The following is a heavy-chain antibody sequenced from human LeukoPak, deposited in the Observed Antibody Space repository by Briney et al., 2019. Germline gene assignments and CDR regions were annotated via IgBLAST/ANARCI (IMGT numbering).Heavy chain of an antibody. CDR3: ARDPRSMIVVVIPYFDY. Sequence: GGSLRLSCAASGFTFSSYSMSWVRQAPGKGLEWVSYISSGSSTIYYADSVKGRFTISRDNARNSLYLQMNSLRAEDTAVYYCARDPRSMIVVVIPYFDYWGQGTLVTVSS. J-gene: IGHJ4*02. CDR2: ISSGSSTI. CDR1: GFTFSSYS. V-gene: IGHV3-48*04. D-gene: IGHD3-22*01.